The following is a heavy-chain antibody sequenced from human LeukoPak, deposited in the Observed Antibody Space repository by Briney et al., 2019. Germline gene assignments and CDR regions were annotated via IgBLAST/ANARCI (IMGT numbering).Heavy chain of an antibody. Sequence: GGSLRLSCAASGFTFSTYSMNWVRQAPGKGLEWVSYISSSSSTIYYADSVKGRFTISRDNVKNTLYLQMNNLRVEDTAVYYCAKSIAVAGAMRDNWFDPWGQGTLVTVSS. D-gene: IGHD6-19*01. V-gene: IGHV3-48*04. CDR3: AKSIAVAGAMRDNWFDP. CDR1: GFTFSTYS. CDR2: ISSSSSTI. J-gene: IGHJ5*02.